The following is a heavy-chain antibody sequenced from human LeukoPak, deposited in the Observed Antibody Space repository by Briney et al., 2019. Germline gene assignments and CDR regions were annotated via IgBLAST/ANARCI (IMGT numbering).Heavy chain of an antibody. CDR2: INPSGGST. V-gene: IGHV1-46*01. Sequence: ASVKVSCKASGYTFTSYYMHWVRQAPGQGPEWMGIINPSGGSTSYAQKFQGRVTMTRDTSTSTVYMELSSLRSEDTAVYYCAMGFCSSTSCSDAFDIWGQGTMVTVSS. CDR1: GYTFTSYY. D-gene: IGHD2-2*01. CDR3: AMGFCSSTSCSDAFDI. J-gene: IGHJ3*02.